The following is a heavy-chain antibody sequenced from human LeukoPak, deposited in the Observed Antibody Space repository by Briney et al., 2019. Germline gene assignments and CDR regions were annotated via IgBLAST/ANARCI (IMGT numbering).Heavy chain of an antibody. CDR3: ARASQGIAAAGLFDY. CDR1: GFTFSSYA. Sequence: GRSLRLSCAASGFTFSSYAMHWVRQAPGKGLEWVAVISYDGSNKYYADSVKGRFTISRDNSKNTLYLQMNSLRAEDTAVYHCARASQGIAAAGLFDYWGQGTLVTVSS. J-gene: IGHJ4*02. D-gene: IGHD6-13*01. V-gene: IGHV3-30-3*01. CDR2: ISYDGSNK.